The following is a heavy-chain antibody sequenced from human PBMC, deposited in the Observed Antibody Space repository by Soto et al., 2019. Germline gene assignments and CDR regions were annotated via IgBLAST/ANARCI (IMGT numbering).Heavy chain of an antibody. CDR1: GFTFISYW. V-gene: IGHV3-74*01. J-gene: IGHJ3*02. CDR3: ARVASRRPIAVAGNAFDI. CDR2: INSDGSST. D-gene: IGHD6-19*01. Sequence: GGLRLSCAASGFTFISYWMECGRQSPVEGLVWVSRINSDGSSTSYADSVKGRFTISRDNAKNTLYLQMNSLRAEDTAVYYCARVASRRPIAVAGNAFDIWGQGTMVTVSS.